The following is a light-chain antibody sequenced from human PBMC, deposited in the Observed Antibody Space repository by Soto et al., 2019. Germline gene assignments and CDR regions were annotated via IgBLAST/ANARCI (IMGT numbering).Light chain of an antibody. CDR1: QGISSY. CDR2: AAS. CDR3: QQLNSYPHT. Sequence: IQLTQSPSSLSASVGDRVTITCRASQGISSYLAWYQQKPEKAPKLLIYAASTLQSGVPSRFSGSGSGTDFTLTISSLQPEDFATYYCQQLNSYPHTFGHGTKVDIK. J-gene: IGKJ3*01. V-gene: IGKV1-9*01.